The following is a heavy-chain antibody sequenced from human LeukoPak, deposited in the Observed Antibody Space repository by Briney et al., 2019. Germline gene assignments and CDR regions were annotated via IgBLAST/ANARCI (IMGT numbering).Heavy chain of an antibody. D-gene: IGHD4-17*01. CDR2: IYSGGNT. CDR3: ARDIGDYGDYRGGY. CDR1: GFTVSSNY. J-gene: IGHJ4*02. Sequence: GGSLRLSCAASGFTVSSNYMSWVRQAPGKGLEWVSVIYSGGNTYFADSVKGRFTISRDNSKNTLYLRMNSLRAEDTAVYYCARDIGDYGDYRGGYWGQGTLVTVSS. V-gene: IGHV3-66*01.